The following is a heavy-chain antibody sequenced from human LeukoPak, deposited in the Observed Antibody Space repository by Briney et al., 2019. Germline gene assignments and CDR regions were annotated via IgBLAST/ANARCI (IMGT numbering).Heavy chain of an antibody. D-gene: IGHD5-24*01. J-gene: IGHJ5*02. CDR3: ARFPIPGGYNYGGWNNWFDP. CDR1: GYTFSSYA. Sequence: ASVKVSCKASGYTFSSYAMNWVRQAPGQGLEWVGWINTNTGNPTYAQDFTGRFVFSLDTSVTTTYLQISSLKAEDTAVYYCARFPIPGGYNYGGWNNWFDPWGQGTLVTVSS. V-gene: IGHV7-4-1*02. CDR2: INTNTGNP.